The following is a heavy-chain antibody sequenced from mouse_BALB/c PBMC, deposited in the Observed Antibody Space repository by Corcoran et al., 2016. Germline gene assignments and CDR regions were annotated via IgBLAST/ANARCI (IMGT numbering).Heavy chain of an antibody. CDR3: VVCDYAMDY. CDR1: GYTFTSYV. V-gene: IGHV1S136*01. D-gene: IGHD2-10*02. J-gene: IGHJ4*01. Sequence: EVQLQQSGPELVKPGASVKLSCKASGYTFTSYVMHWVKQKPGQGLEWIGYIIPYNDSTKYNEKFKGKATLTSDKSSSTAYMQLSSLTSEDSAVYSCVVCDYAMDYWGQGTSLTVSS. CDR2: IIPYNDST.